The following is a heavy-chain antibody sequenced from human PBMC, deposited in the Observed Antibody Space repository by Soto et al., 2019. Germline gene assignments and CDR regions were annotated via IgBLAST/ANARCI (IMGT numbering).Heavy chain of an antibody. CDR2: MNPTTGST. J-gene: IGHJ4*02. D-gene: IGHD1-7*01. CDR3: ARGRLVAGTVDS. V-gene: IGHV1-8*01. CDR1: GYTFTSYD. Sequence: QVQLVQSGAEVKKPGASVKVACKASGYTFTSYDIKWVRQATGQGLEWMGWMNPTTGSTGFAQKFQGRVTMISNTSLSAAYLVLSSLTSAGTGVYYCARGRLVAGTVDSWGQGTLVTVSS.